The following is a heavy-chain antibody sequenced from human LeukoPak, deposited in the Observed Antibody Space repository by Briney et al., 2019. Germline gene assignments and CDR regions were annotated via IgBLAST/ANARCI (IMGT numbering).Heavy chain of an antibody. CDR2: ISASGGST. Sequence: GGSLRLSCAASGFTFSSSAMSWVRQVPGKGLEWVSGISASGGSTYYADSVKGRFTISRDNAKNSLYLQMNSLRAEDTAVYYCARDSYVKGDRWGQGTLVTVSS. J-gene: IGHJ4*02. V-gene: IGHV3-23*01. D-gene: IGHD3-16*01. CDR3: ARDSYVKGDR. CDR1: GFTFSSSA.